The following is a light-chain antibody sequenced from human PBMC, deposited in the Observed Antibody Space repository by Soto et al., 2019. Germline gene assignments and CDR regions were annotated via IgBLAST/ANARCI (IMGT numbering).Light chain of an antibody. J-gene: IGLJ2*01. Sequence: QAVVTQPPSVSGAPGQRVTISCTGSSSNIGAGYDVHWYWQLPGTAPKLLIDGHSNRPSGVPDRFSASKSGTSASLAITGLQAEDEADYYCSSYTNSGSVFGGGTKLTVL. CDR2: GHS. CDR3: SSYTNSGSV. CDR1: SSNIGAGYD. V-gene: IGLV1-40*01.